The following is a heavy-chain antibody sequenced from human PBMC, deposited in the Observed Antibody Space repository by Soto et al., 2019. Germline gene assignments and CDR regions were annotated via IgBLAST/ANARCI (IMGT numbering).Heavy chain of an antibody. CDR1: GFTFSNYG. CDR3: AGQYCSSASCYAIY. V-gene: IGHV3-33*01. Sequence: QVQLVESGGGVVQPGRSLRLSCAASGFTFSNYGMHWVRQAPGKGLEWVAIIWSDGSKDYYADSVKGRLSISRDNSKNTLYLQMSSLRAEDRGVYYCAGQYCSSASCYAIYWGQGTQVTVSS. D-gene: IGHD2-2*01. J-gene: IGHJ4*02. CDR2: IWSDGSKD.